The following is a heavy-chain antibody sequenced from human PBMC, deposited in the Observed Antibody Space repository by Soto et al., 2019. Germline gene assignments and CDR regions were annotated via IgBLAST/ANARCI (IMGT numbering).Heavy chain of an antibody. J-gene: IGHJ6*02. CDR2: TYYRSKWYN. CDR1: GDSVSSNSAA. D-gene: IGHD6-19*01. V-gene: IGHV6-1*01. Sequence: SQTLSLTCAISGDSVSSNSAAWNWFRQSPSRGLEWLGRTYYRSKWYNDYAVSVKSRITINPDTSKNQFSLPLNSVTPEDTAVYYCARIWEESSGCSSYYDRMGVWCQGTTVTVSS. CDR3: ARIWEESSGCSSYYDRMGV.